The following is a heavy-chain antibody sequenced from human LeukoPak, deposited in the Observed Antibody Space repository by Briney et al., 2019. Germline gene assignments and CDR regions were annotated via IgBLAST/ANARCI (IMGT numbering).Heavy chain of an antibody. D-gene: IGHD4-17*01. CDR2: IKQDGSDK. V-gene: IGHV3-7*01. J-gene: IGHJ4*02. CDR1: GFTFTKYW. CDR3: ARGLRAVTHYFDY. Sequence: GDSLRLSCAASGFTFTKYWMTWVRQAPGKGLEWVGNIKQDGSDKNYMDSVKGRFTISRDNTKNSVYLQMSSLRAEDTAVYYCARGLRAVTHYFDYWGQGTLVTVSS.